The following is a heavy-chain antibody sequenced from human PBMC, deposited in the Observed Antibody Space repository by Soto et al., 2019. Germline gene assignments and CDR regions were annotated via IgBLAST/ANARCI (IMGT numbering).Heavy chain of an antibody. Sequence: QVQLVESGGGVVQPGRSLRLSCAASGFTFSSYGMHWVRQAPGKGLEWVAVISYDGSNKYYADSVKGRFTISRDNSKNPLYLQMNSLRAEDTAVYYCAKDLYDYVWGSYRYAFSPVDYWGQGTLVTVSS. CDR3: AKDLYDYVWGSYRYAFSPVDY. CDR2: ISYDGSNK. CDR1: GFTFSSYG. V-gene: IGHV3-30*18. D-gene: IGHD3-16*02. J-gene: IGHJ4*02.